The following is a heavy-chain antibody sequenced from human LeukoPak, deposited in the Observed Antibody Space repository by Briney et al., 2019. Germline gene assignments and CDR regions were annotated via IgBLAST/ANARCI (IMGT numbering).Heavy chain of an antibody. CDR3: AREDDWNYEDY. V-gene: IGHV3-23*01. CDR1: GFTFSSYA. J-gene: IGHJ4*02. Sequence: GGSLRLSCSASGFTFSSYAMTWVRQAPGKGLEWVSAISGHGDGTYYADSVRGRFTTSRDNSNNTLYLQMNSLRAEDTAIYYCAREDDWNYEDYWGQGTLVTVSS. D-gene: IGHD1-7*01. CDR2: ISGHGDGT.